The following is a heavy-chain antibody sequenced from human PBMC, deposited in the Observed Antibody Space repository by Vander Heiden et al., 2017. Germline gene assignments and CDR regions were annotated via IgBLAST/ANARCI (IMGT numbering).Heavy chain of an antibody. V-gene: IGHV3-23*01. Sequence: EVQLLESGGGLVQPGGSLRLSCAASGFPFRRYAMSWVRQAPRKGLEWVSAISGSGGTTYYADSVKGRFTISRDNSKNTLYLQMNSMRAEDTAVYYCAKKDYYDSSGPPRYWGQGTLVTVSS. J-gene: IGHJ4*02. CDR3: AKKDYYDSSGPPRY. CDR1: GFPFRRYA. D-gene: IGHD3-22*01. CDR2: ISGSGGTT.